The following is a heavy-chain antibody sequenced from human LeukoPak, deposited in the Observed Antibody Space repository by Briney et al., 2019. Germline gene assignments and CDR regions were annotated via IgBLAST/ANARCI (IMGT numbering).Heavy chain of an antibody. V-gene: IGHV4-34*01. CDR3: ARDILTGPSHFDY. CDR2: IKHSGST. J-gene: IGHJ4*02. Sequence: SETLSLTCAVYGGSFSGYYWSWIRQPPGKGLEWIGEIKHSGSTNYNPSLKSRVTISVDTSKNQFSLKLSSVTAADTAVYYCARDILTGPSHFDYWGQGTLVTVSS. D-gene: IGHD3-9*01. CDR1: GGSFSGYY.